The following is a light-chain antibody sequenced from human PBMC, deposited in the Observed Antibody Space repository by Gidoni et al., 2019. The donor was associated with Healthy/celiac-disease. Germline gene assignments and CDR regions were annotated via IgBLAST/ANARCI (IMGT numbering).Light chain of an antibody. CDR2: KAS. J-gene: IGKJ1*01. Sequence: DIQMTQSPSTLSASVGDRVTITCRASQSISSWLAWYQKKPGKAPKPPIYKASSLESGVPSRFSGSGSGTEFTLTISSLQPDDFATYYCQQYNSYSRTFGQGTKVEIK. V-gene: IGKV1-5*03. CDR3: QQYNSYSRT. CDR1: QSISSW.